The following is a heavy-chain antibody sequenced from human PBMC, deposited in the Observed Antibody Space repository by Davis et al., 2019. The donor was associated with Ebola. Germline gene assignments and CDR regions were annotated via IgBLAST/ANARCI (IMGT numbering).Heavy chain of an antibody. Sequence: PSETLSLTCAVSGGSISSSNWWSWVRQAPGKGLEWVANIKQDGSEKYYVDSVKGRFTISRDNAKNSLYLQMNSLRAEDTAVYYCARIRQWLAQSGYFDYWGQGTLVTVSS. D-gene: IGHD6-19*01. CDR3: ARIRQWLAQSGYFDY. CDR2: IKQDGSEK. CDR1: GGSISSSNW. J-gene: IGHJ4*02. V-gene: IGHV3-7*03.